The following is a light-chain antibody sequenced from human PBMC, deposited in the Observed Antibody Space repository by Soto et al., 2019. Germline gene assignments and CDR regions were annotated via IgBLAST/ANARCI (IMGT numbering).Light chain of an antibody. J-gene: IGKJ4*01. Sequence: EIVLTQSPGTLSLSPGERATLSCRASETVTNNFLVWYQQKPGQPPRLLITSASVRATGVPDRFSGSGSGTDFTLTVSRVEPEDFAVYYCQQCSHLPLSFGGGTKV. CDR2: SAS. CDR1: ETVTNNF. CDR3: QQCSHLPLS. V-gene: IGKV3-20*01.